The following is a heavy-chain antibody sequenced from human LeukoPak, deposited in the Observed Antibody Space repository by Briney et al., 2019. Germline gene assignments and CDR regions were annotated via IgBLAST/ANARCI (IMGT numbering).Heavy chain of an antibody. CDR2: IYTSGST. CDR1: GGSISSGSYY. CDR3: AREGPISGSYAAFDI. V-gene: IGHV4-61*02. Sequence: SQTLSLTCTVSGGSISSGSYYWSWIRQPAGKGLEWIGRIYTSGSTNYNPSLKGRVTISVDTSKNQFSLKLSSMTAADTAVYYCAREGPISGSYAAFDIWGQGTMVTVSS. D-gene: IGHD1-26*01. J-gene: IGHJ3*02.